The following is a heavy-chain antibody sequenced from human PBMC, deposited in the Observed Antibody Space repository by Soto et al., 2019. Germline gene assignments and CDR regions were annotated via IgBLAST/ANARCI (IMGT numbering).Heavy chain of an antibody. D-gene: IGHD2-15*01. J-gene: IGHJ5*02. CDR1: GYTFTSYG. CDR2: ISAYNGNT. V-gene: IGHV1-18*01. CDR3: ARGIVVVVAATEDLRWFDR. Sequence: ASVKVSCKASGYTFTSYGISWVRQAPGQGLEWMGWISAYNGNTNYAQKFQGRVTMTRNTSISTAYMELSSLRSEDTAVYYCARGIVVVVAATEDLRWFDRWGQGTLVTVCS.